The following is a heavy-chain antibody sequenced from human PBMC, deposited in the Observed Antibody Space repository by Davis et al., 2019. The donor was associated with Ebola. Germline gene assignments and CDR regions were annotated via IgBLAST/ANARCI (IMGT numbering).Heavy chain of an antibody. D-gene: IGHD3-9*01. Sequence: GESLKISCAASGFTFYRYEMNWVRQAPGKGLEWVSYISGSATSTFYVDSVKGRFTISRDNARDSLYLQMDSLRVEDTAIYYCARDAFSLSRYDTEDHWGQGSLVTVSS. CDR2: ISGSATST. CDR3: ARDAFSLSRYDTEDH. J-gene: IGHJ4*02. V-gene: IGHV3-48*03. CDR1: GFTFYRYE.